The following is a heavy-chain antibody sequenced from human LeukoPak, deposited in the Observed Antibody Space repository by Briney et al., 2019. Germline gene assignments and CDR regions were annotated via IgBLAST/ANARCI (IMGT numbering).Heavy chain of an antibody. CDR3: ARGLSSGTLARWFDP. CDR1: GGSISSYY. V-gene: IGHV4-59*01. Sequence: SETLSLTCTVSGGSISSYYWSWIRQPPGKGLEWIGYIYYSGSTNYNPSLKSRVTISVDTSKNQFSLKLSSVTAADTAVYYCARGLSSGTLARWFDPWGQGTLVTVSS. D-gene: IGHD3-10*02. CDR2: IYYSGST. J-gene: IGHJ5*02.